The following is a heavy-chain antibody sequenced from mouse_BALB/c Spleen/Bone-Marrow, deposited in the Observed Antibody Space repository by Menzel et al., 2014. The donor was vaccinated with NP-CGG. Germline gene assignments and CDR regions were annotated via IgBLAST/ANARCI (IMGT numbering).Heavy chain of an antibody. D-gene: IGHD1-1*01. CDR3: ARSGGSGFFYYFDY. CDR1: GYSITNDYA. Sequence: VQLVESGPGLVKPSQSLSLTCTVTGYSITNDYAWNWIRQFPGNKLEWMGYIAYGGITRYNPSLKSRISITRDTSKNQFFLQLNSVTPEDTATYYCARSGGSGFFYYFDYWGQGTTLTVPS. V-gene: IGHV3-2*02. J-gene: IGHJ2*01. CDR2: IAYGGIT.